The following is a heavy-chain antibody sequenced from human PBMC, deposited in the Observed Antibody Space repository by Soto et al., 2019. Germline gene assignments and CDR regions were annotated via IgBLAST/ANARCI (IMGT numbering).Heavy chain of an antibody. J-gene: IGHJ4*02. Sequence: QVQLQESGPGLVKPSGTLSLTCAVSGGSISTSNWWSWVRQPPGKGLEWIGEVYRTGSTNYNPSLESRLTISVDKSKNPFSLTLTSVTAADTAVYYCARARATIAAAAIFDCWGQGTLVTVSS. CDR2: VYRTGST. CDR3: ARARATIAAAAIFDC. D-gene: IGHD6-13*01. CDR1: GGSISTSNW. V-gene: IGHV4-4*02.